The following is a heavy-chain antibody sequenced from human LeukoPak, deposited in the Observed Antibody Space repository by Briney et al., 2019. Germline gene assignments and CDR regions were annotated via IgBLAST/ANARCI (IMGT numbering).Heavy chain of an antibody. CDR3: ARNLKPYYFDH. Sequence: ASVKVSCKASGYTFSGYYMHWVRQAPGQGLEWMGWINPNSGGTNYAQKFQGRVTMTRDTSITTAYMELTRLRSDDTAVYYCARNLKPYYFDHWGQGTLVTVSS. J-gene: IGHJ4*02. V-gene: IGHV1-2*02. CDR1: GYTFSGYY. CDR2: INPNSGGT.